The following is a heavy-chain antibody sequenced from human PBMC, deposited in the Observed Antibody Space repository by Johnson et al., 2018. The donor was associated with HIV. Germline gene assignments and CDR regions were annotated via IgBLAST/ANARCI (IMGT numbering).Heavy chain of an antibody. D-gene: IGHD1-14*01. V-gene: IGHV3-7*03. CDR1: RFTFSSYW. CDR3: VRDESYRKYALTAFDM. CDR2: IKQEGSEK. Sequence: VQLVESGGGLVQPGGSLRLSCAASRFTFSSYWMSWVRQAPGKGLEWVANIKQEGSEKYYVDSGKGRCTISRDNDKKSLYLQMNSLRAEDTALYYCVRDESYRKYALTAFDMWGQGTMVTVSS. J-gene: IGHJ3*02.